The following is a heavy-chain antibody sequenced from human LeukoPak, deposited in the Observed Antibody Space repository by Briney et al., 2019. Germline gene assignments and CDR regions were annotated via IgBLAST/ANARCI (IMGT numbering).Heavy chain of an antibody. CDR3: ARGRWQWLVFDY. J-gene: IGHJ4*02. V-gene: IGHV6-1*01. D-gene: IGHD6-19*01. CDR1: GDSVSSGSGG. CDR2: TYYRSKWYN. Sequence: SQTLSLTCDISGDSVSSGSGGWNWIRQSPSRGLEWLGRTYYRSKWYNDYAVSVKSRITIIPDTSKNQFSLQLNSVTPEDTAVYYCARGRWQWLVFDYWGQGTLVTVSS.